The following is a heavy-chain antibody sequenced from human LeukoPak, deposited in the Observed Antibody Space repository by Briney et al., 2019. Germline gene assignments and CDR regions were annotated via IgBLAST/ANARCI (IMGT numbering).Heavy chain of an antibody. CDR2: FDPGDGET. CDR1: GYTLTELS. CDR3: ATDPSSWPPYFDY. J-gene: IGHJ4*02. D-gene: IGHD6-13*01. Sequence: ASVKVSCKVSGYTLTELSMHWVRQAPGKGLEWMGGFDPGDGETIYAQKFQGRVTMTEDTSTDTAYMELSSLRSEDTAVYYCATDPSSWPPYFDYWGQGTLVTVSS. V-gene: IGHV1-24*01.